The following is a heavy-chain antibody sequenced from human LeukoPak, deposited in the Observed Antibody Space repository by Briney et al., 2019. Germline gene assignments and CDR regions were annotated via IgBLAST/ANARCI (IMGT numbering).Heavy chain of an antibody. CDR1: GYTFTGYY. V-gene: IGHV1-2*04. J-gene: IGHJ4*02. CDR3: ASQRPYSSSWPRG. Sequence: GASVKVSCKASGYTFTGYYMHWVRQAPGQGLEWMGWINPNSGGTNYAQKFQGWFTMTRDTSISTAYMELSRLRSDDTAVYYCASQRPYSSSWPRGWGQGTLVTVSS. CDR2: INPNSGGT. D-gene: IGHD6-13*01.